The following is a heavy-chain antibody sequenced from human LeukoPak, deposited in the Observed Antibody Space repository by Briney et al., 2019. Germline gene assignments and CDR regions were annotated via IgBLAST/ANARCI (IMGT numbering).Heavy chain of an antibody. Sequence: GGSLRLSCAASGFTFSSYGMHWVRQAPGKGLEWVAVISYDGSNKYYADSVKGRFTISRDNAKNSLYLQMNSLRAEDTAVYYCARGVPTGIDYFDYWGQGTLVTVSS. D-gene: IGHD1-1*01. J-gene: IGHJ4*02. CDR2: ISYDGSNK. V-gene: IGHV3-30*03. CDR3: ARGVPTGIDYFDY. CDR1: GFTFSSYG.